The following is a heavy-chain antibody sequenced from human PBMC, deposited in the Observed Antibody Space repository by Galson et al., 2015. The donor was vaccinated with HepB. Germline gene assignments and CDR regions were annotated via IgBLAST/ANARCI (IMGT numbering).Heavy chain of an antibody. CDR2: IYWDDDD. J-gene: IGHJ3*02. CDR3: AHVMITFGGVIGPDAFDI. V-gene: IGHV2-5*02. D-gene: IGHD3-16*02. CDR1: GFSLSSTGVG. Sequence: PALVKPTQTLTLTCTFSGFSLSSTGVGVGWIRQPPGKALEWLAVIYWDDDDRYSQSLKSRLKITKDTSKNQVVLTMTNMDPVDTATYYCAHVMITFGGVIGPDAFDIWGQGTMVTVSS.